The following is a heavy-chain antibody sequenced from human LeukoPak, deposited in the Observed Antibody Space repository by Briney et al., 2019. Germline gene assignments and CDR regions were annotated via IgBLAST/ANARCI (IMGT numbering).Heavy chain of an antibody. D-gene: IGHD3-22*01. Sequence: ASVKVSCKASGYAFTNHGFSWVRQAPGQGLEWMGWISPYTGNTNYEQKFQGRVTMTTNTSTSTAYMELSRLKYDETAVYYCARGSGFQYRGITTNYYMDVWGKGTTVTVSS. CDR3: ARGSGFQYRGITTNYYMDV. V-gene: IGHV1-18*01. CDR2: ISPYTGNT. CDR1: GYAFTNHG. J-gene: IGHJ6*03.